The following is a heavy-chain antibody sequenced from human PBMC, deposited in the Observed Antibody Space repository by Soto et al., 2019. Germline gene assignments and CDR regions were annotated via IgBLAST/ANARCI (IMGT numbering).Heavy chain of an antibody. CDR2: INAGIGNT. V-gene: IGHV1-3*05. CDR3: ATSGITIFGVVTDNFDY. J-gene: IGHJ4*02. Sequence: QVQLVQSGAEEKKPGASVKVSCKASGYTFTSYAMHWVRQAPGQRLEWMGWINAGIGNTKYSQKFQGRVTITRDTSASTAYMELSSLRSEDTAVYYCATSGITIFGVVTDNFDYWGQGTLVTVSS. D-gene: IGHD3-3*01. CDR1: GYTFTSYA.